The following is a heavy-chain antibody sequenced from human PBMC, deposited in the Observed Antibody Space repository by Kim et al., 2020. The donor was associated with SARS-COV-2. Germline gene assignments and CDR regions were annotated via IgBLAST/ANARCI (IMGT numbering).Heavy chain of an antibody. V-gene: IGHV3-74*01. CDR1: GFTFSSYW. J-gene: IGHJ4*02. Sequence: GGSLRLSCAASGFTFSSYWMHWVRQVPGKGLVWVSRINSDGSSISYVDSVKGRFTISRDNAKNTLYLQMNSLRVEDTALYYCARAITMHGGIMGYWGQGTLVTVSP. CDR3: ARAITMHGGIMGY. CDR2: INSDGSSI. D-gene: IGHD3-10*01.